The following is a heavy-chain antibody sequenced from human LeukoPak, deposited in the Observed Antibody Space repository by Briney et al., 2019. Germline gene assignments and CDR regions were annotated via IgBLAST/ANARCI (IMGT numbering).Heavy chain of an antibody. Sequence: ASVKVSCKASGYTFTSYGISWVRQAPGQGIEWMGWISAYNGNTNYAQKLQGRVTMTTDTSTSTAYMELRSLRSDDTAVYYCARQGDYGDYGSGNWFDPWGRGTLVTVSS. J-gene: IGHJ5*02. CDR3: ARQGDYGDYGSGNWFDP. CDR1: GYTFTSYG. CDR2: ISAYNGNT. V-gene: IGHV1-18*01. D-gene: IGHD4-17*01.